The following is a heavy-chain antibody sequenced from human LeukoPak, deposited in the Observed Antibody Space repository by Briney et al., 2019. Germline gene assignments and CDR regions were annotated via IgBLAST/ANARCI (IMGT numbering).Heavy chain of an antibody. J-gene: IGHJ6*03. Sequence: GGSLRLSCAASGFTFSSYGMHWVRQAPGKGLEWVAFIRFDGSNKYYADSMKGRFTISRDNSKNTLYLQMNSLRAEDTAVYYCAKGRGYSGYARQYYYYMDVWGKGTTVTISS. CDR3: AKGRGYSGYARQYYYYMDV. CDR2: IRFDGSNK. CDR1: GFTFSSYG. D-gene: IGHD5-12*01. V-gene: IGHV3-30*02.